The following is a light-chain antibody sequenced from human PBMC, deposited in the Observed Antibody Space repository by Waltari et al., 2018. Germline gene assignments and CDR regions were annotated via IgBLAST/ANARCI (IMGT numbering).Light chain of an antibody. CDR3: QSYDSSLSGSWV. CDR2: ANS. V-gene: IGLV1-40*01. J-gene: IGLJ3*02. CDR1: SSNIGAGYD. Sequence: QSVLTQPTSVSGAPGQRVTISCTGTSSNIGAGYDVHWYQQLPGTSPQLLIYANSNRPSGVPDRFSGSKSGTSASLAITGLQAEDEADYYCQSYDSSLSGSWVFGGGTKLTVL.